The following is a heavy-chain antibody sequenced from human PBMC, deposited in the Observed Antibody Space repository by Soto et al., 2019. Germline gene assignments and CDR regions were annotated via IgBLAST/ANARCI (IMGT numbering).Heavy chain of an antibody. D-gene: IGHD3-16*02. J-gene: IGHJ4*02. V-gene: IGHV5-10-1*01. CDR2: IDPTDSYT. CDR3: ASLARAKNRSVYHFLAY. CDR1: GYSFTTYW. Sequence: PGESLKISCQASGYSFTTYWISWVRQMPGKGLECMGRIDPTDSYTDYGPSFEGHVTMSVDRSINTAYLEWSSLKASDSAMYYCASLARAKNRSVYHFLAYWGLGTRVPVSS.